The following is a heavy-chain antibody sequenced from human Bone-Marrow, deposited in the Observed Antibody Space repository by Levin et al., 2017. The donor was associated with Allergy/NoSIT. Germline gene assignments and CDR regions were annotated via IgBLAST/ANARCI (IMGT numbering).Heavy chain of an antibody. Sequence: GGSLRLSCAASGFTFSSYSMNWVRQAPGKGLEWVSYISSSSSTIYYADSVKGRFTISRDNAKNSLYLQMNSLRAEDTAVYYCARDSSGWRGYNWFDPWGQGTLVTVSS. CDR3: ARDSSGWRGYNWFDP. CDR2: ISSSSSTI. J-gene: IGHJ5*02. D-gene: IGHD6-19*01. CDR1: GFTFSSYS. V-gene: IGHV3-48*01.